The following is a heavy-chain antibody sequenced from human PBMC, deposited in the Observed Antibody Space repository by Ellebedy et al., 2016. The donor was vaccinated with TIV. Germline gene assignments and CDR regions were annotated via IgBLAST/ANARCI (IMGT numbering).Heavy chain of an antibody. Sequence: SETLSLXXAVYVGSFSGYYWTWIRQSPGKGLEWIGEVNHNGNTNYSPSLKSRLTISVDTSKNQFSLKLTSVTAADTAVYYCSRGTVALQPLRIFDSWGQGTQVTVSS. V-gene: IGHV4-34*01. CDR1: VGSFSGYY. CDR2: VNHNGNT. CDR3: SRGTVALQPLRIFDS. J-gene: IGHJ4*02. D-gene: IGHD6-19*01.